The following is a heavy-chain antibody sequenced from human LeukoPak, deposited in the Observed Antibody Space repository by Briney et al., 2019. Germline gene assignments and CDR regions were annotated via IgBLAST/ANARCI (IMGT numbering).Heavy chain of an antibody. Sequence: PSETLSLTCTVSGYSISSGYYWGWIRQPPGKGLEWIGSIYHSGSTYYNPSLKSRVTISVDTSKNQFSLKLSSVTAADTAVYYCAIIVGATKLGAFDIWGQGTMVTVSS. J-gene: IGHJ3*02. V-gene: IGHV4-38-2*02. CDR1: GYSISSGYY. D-gene: IGHD1-26*01. CDR2: IYHSGST. CDR3: AIIVGATKLGAFDI.